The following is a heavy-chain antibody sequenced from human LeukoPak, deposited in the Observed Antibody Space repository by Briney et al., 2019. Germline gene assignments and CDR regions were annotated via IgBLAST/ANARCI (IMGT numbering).Heavy chain of an antibody. CDR1: GGSVSSGSYY. V-gene: IGHV4-61*01. J-gene: IGHJ4*02. CDR2: IYHSGST. CDR3: ARGEYYFDY. Sequence: SETLSLTCTVSGGSVSSGSYYWSWIRQPPGKGLEWIGYIYHSGSTNYNPSLKSRVTISVDTSKNQFSLKLSSVTAADTAVYYCARGEYYFDYWGQGTLVTVSS. D-gene: IGHD2/OR15-2a*01.